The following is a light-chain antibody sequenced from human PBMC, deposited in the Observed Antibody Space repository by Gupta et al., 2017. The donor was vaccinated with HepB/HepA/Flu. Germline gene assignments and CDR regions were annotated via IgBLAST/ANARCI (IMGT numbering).Light chain of an antibody. CDR3: QQSYSTSCS. V-gene: IGKV1-39*01. CDR2: AAS. CDR1: QSISSY. J-gene: IGKJ2*04. Sequence: DIQMTESPFSLSASVGDRVTITCRESQSISSYLNWYQQKPGKAPKLLIYAASSLQSGVPSRFSGSGSGTDFTLTISSLQPEDVATYYCQQSYSTSCSFGQGTKLEIK.